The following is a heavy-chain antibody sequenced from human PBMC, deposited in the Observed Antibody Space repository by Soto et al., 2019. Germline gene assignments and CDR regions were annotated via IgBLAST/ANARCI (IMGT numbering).Heavy chain of an antibody. CDR2: IYYSGST. D-gene: IGHD1-26*01. CDR1: GGSISSSSYY. Sequence: SETLSLTCTVSGGSISSSSYYWGWIRQPPGKGLEWIGSIYYSGSTYYNPSLKSRVTISVDTSNNQFSLKLSSVTAADTVVYYCAREGRGLWELLRMDWFDPWGQGTLVTVS. CDR3: AREGRGLWELLRMDWFDP. V-gene: IGHV4-39*02. J-gene: IGHJ5*02.